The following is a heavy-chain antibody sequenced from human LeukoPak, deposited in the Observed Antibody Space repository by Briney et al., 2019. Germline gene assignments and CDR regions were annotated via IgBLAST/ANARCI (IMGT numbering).Heavy chain of an antibody. CDR1: GFTFDDYG. CDR2: INWNGGST. V-gene: IGHV3-20*04. D-gene: IGHD6-19*01. CDR3: ARDRGIAVAGTGAFDI. J-gene: IGHJ3*02. Sequence: GGSLRLSCAASGFTFDDYGMSWVRQAPGKGREWVSGINWNGGSTGYADSVKGRFTTSRDNAKNSLYLQMNSLRAEDTALYYCARDRGIAVAGTGAFDIWGQGTMVTVSS.